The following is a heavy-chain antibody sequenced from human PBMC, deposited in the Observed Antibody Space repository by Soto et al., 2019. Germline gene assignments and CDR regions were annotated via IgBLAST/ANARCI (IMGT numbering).Heavy chain of an antibody. D-gene: IGHD5-18*01. J-gene: IGHJ4*02. Sequence: GGSLRLSCAASGFTFSSYAMIWVRQAPGKGLEWVSAISGSGGSTYYADSVKGRFTISRDNSKNTLYLQMNSLRAEDTAVYYCAKDIMNTPYPTDEFWGQGTLVTVSS. CDR2: ISGSGGST. CDR1: GFTFSSYA. CDR3: AKDIMNTPYPTDEF. V-gene: IGHV3-23*01.